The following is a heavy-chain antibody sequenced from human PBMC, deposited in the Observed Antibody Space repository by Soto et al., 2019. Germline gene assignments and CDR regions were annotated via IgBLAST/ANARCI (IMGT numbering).Heavy chain of an antibody. V-gene: IGHV5-51*01. CDR1: GYSFTTYW. J-gene: IGHJ6*02. CDR2: IYPGDSDT. CDR3: ARSVDTSHMVV. Sequence: PGESLKISCKVSGYSFTTYWIAWVRQMPGKGLEWMGIIYPGDSDTRYSPSFQGQVTISADKSIRTAYLQWRSLKASDTAMYYCARSVDTSHMVVWGQGTTVTVSS. D-gene: IGHD5-18*01.